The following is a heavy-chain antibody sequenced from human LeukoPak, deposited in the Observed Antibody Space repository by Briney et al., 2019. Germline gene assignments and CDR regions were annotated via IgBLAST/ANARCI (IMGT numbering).Heavy chain of an antibody. CDR1: GFTFSSYW. CDR3: ARSRYYYDSSGYYYIDAFDI. CDR2: IKQDGSEK. V-gene: IGHV3-7*01. D-gene: IGHD3-22*01. Sequence: PGGSLRLSCAASGFTFSSYWMSWVRQAPGKGLEWVANIKQDGSEKYYVDSVKGRFTISRDNAKNSLYLQMNSLRAEDTAVYYCARSRYYYDSSGYYYIDAFDIWGQGTMVTVSS. J-gene: IGHJ3*02.